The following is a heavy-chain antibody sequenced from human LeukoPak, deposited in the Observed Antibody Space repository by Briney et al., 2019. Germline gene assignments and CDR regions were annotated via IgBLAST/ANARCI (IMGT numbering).Heavy chain of an antibody. D-gene: IGHD4-17*01. CDR1: GFTFSSYG. V-gene: IGHV3-33*01. CDR3: ARDNDGDYVLNY. CDR2: IWYDGSNK. J-gene: IGHJ4*02. Sequence: PGGSLRLSCAASGFTFSSYGMHWVRQAPGKGLEWVAVIWYDGSNKYYADSVKGRFTISRDNSKNTLYLQMKSLRAEDTAEYYCARDNDGDYVLNYWGQGTLVTVSS.